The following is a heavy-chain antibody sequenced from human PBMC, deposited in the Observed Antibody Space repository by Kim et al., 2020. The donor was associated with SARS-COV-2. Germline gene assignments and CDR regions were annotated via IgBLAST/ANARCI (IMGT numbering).Heavy chain of an antibody. Sequence: SETLSLTCAVSGGSISSSNWWSWVRQPPGKGLEWIGEIYHSGSTNYNPSLKSRVTISVDKSKNQFSLKLSSVTAADTAVYYCARVHNRLPKVYYFDYWGQGTLVTVSS. CDR1: GGSISSSNW. V-gene: IGHV4-4*02. D-gene: IGHD1-1*01. J-gene: IGHJ4*02. CDR2: IYHSGST. CDR3: ARVHNRLPKVYYFDY.